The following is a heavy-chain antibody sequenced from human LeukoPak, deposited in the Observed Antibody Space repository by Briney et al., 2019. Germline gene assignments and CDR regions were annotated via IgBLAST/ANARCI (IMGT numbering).Heavy chain of an antibody. V-gene: IGHV4-39*01. CDR1: GGSISSSSYY. CDR2: IYYSGST. CDR3: ARQGYDSSGYYYTNFDY. D-gene: IGHD3-22*01. J-gene: IGHJ4*02. Sequence: SETLSLTCTVSGGSISSSSYYWGWIRQPPGKGLEWIGSIYYSGSTYYNPSLKMRVTISVDTSKNQFSLKLSSVTAADTAVYYCARQGYDSSGYYYTNFDYWGQGTLVTVSS.